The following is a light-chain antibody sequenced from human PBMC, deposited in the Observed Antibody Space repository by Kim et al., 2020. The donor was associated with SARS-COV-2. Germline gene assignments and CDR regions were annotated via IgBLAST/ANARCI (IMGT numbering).Light chain of an antibody. V-gene: IGLV1-40*01. CDR1: RSNIGADYH. CDR2: GNN. CDR3: QSYDNELSGVL. J-gene: IGLJ2*01. Sequence: QRVTVSFPGSRSNIGADYHVHWYQQLPGTAPKLLIYGNNNRPSGVPDRFFGSKSGSSASLAITGLQAEDEAVYYCQSYDNELSGVLFGGGTKVTVL.